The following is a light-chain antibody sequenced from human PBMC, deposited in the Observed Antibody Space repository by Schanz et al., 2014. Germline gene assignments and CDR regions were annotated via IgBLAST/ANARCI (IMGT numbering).Light chain of an antibody. CDR1: SSDVGGYNI. V-gene: IGLV2-14*03. CDR3: SSYTSSSTLL. Sequence: QSALTQPASVSGSPGQSITISCTGTSSDVGGYNIVSWFQQHPGKAPKLLIYDVINRPSGVSNRFSGSKSGNTASLTISGLQAEDEADYYCSSYTSSSTLLFGGGTKLTVL. J-gene: IGLJ2*01. CDR2: DVI.